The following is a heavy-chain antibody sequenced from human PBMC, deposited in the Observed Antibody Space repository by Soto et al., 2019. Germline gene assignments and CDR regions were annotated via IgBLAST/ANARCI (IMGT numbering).Heavy chain of an antibody. CDR2: IYWDDDE. CDR1: GFSLNTDGEG. CDR3: AHSRNLIAEDAQVADFDY. Sequence: QITLKESGHTQVKPTQTLTLTCSFSGFSLNTDGEGVGWVRQPPGEALEWLALIYWDDDERYSPSQKTRLTSTKDPSKNQVVLIMTNMDPVDTATYYCAHSRNLIAEDAQVADFDYWGQGTLVTVSS. V-gene: IGHV2-5*02. D-gene: IGHD6-13*01. J-gene: IGHJ4*02.